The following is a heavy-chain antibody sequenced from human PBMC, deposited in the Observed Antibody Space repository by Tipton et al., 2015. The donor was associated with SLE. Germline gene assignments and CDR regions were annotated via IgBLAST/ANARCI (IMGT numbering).Heavy chain of an antibody. CDR3: AREAVRGVVDWFDP. CDR2: INSYNGDT. J-gene: IGHJ5*01. V-gene: IGHV1-18*01. D-gene: IGHD3-10*01. Sequence: QSGAEVKKPGASVKVSCKASGYTFSSYYISWVRQAPGQGLEWMGWINSYNGDTRYAQKLQDRVTMTTDTSTTTAYMELRSLKSDDTAVYYCAREAVRGVVDWFDPWGQGTLVTVSS. CDR1: GYTFSSYY.